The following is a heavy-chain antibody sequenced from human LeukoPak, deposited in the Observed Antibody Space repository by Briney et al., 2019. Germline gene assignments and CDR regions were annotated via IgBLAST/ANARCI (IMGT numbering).Heavy chain of an antibody. CDR2: FDPEGGET. J-gene: IGHJ4*02. CDR3: ATLRHLRWARSAPFDY. V-gene: IGHV1-24*01. D-gene: IGHD5/OR15-5a*01. CDR1: GYTLTELS. Sequence: ASVKVSCKVSGYTLTELSMHWGRQAPGKGLEWMGGFDPEGGETIYAQKFQGRVTMTEDTSTDTAYMELSSLRSEDTAVYYCATLRHLRWARSAPFDYWGQGTLVTVSS.